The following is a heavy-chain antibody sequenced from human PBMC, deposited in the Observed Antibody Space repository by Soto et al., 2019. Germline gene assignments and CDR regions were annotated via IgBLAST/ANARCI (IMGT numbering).Heavy chain of an antibody. CDR1: GGSISSNRDF. D-gene: IGHD3-22*01. CDR3: ARHPRGDYYDTRGYELCYFDN. V-gene: IGHV4-39*01. J-gene: IGHJ4*02. Sequence: PSETLSLTCTVSGGSISSNRDFWGWIRQPPGKGLEWIGSVYYSGSTYYNPSLMSRASISVDTSRNLFSLSLSSVTAADTAVYYCARHPRGDYYDTRGYELCYFDNWGQGTLVTVS. CDR2: VYYSGST.